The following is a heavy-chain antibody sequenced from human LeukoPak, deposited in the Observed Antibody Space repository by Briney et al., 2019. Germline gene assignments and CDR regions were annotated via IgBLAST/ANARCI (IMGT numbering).Heavy chain of an antibody. CDR3: ARASEIFGVVTSPFDY. V-gene: IGHV1-2*02. D-gene: IGHD3-3*01. CDR2: INPNSGGT. CDR1: GYTFTGYY. J-gene: IGHJ4*02. Sequence: ASVKVSCKASGYTFTGYYMHWVRQAPGQGLEWMGWINPNSGGTNYAQKFQGRVTMTRDTSISTAYMELSRLRSDDTAVYYCARASEIFGVVTSPFDYWGQGTLVTVSS.